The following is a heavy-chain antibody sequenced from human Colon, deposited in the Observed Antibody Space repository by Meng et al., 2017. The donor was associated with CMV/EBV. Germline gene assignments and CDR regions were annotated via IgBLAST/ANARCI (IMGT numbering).Heavy chain of an antibody. Sequence: SETLSLTCTVSGGSISSSSYYWGWIRQPPGKGLEWTGSIYYSGSTYYNPSLKSRVTISVDTSKNQFSLKLSSVTAADTAVYYCARVRKHYGMDVWGQGTTVTVSS. CDR1: GGSISSSSYY. D-gene: IGHD1-14*01. CDR3: ARVRKHYGMDV. CDR2: IYYSGST. J-gene: IGHJ6*02. V-gene: IGHV4-39*01.